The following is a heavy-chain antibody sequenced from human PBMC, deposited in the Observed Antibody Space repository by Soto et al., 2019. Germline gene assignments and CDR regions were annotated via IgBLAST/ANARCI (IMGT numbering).Heavy chain of an antibody. CDR1: GFTFSSYA. J-gene: IGHJ4*02. V-gene: IGHV3-30-3*01. CDR3: AREIRGTAARAELGY. D-gene: IGHD6-6*01. Sequence: LRLSCAASGFTFSSYAMHWVRQAPGKGLEWVAVISYDGSNKYYADSVKGRFTISRDNSKNTLYLQMNSLRAEDTAVYYCAREIRGTAARAELGYWGQGTLVTVSS. CDR2: ISYDGSNK.